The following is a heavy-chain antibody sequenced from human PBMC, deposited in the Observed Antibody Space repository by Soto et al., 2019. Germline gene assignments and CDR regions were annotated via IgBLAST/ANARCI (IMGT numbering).Heavy chain of an antibody. Sequence: GSLRLSCAASGFTFITYGMHWVRQAPGKWLEWVAVIWYDGSNEYHADSVKGRFTISRDNSKNTLYLQMNSLRAEDTAVYYCARGPQTVITMVGGVIIPTYGMDVWGQGTTVTVSS. CDR2: IWYDGSNE. CDR3: ARGPQTVITMVGGVIIPTYGMDV. J-gene: IGHJ6*02. V-gene: IGHV3-33*01. CDR1: GFTFITYG. D-gene: IGHD3-10*01.